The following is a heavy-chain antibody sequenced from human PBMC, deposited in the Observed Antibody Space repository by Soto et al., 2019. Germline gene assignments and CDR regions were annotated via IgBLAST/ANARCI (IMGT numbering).Heavy chain of an antibody. Sequence: RASVKVSCKASGYTFTGYYMHWVRQAPGQGLEWMGWINPNSGGTNYAQKFQGRVTMTRDTSISTAYMELSRLRSDDTAVYYCARSTGITIFGVETNRPPRTYGMDVWGQGTTVTVSS. CDR2: INPNSGGT. J-gene: IGHJ6*02. CDR3: ARSTGITIFGVETNRPPRTYGMDV. V-gene: IGHV1-2*02. D-gene: IGHD3-3*01. CDR1: GYTFTGYY.